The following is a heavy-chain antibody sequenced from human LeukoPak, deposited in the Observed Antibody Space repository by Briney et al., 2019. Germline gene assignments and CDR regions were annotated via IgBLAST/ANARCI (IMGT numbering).Heavy chain of an antibody. J-gene: IGHJ4*02. V-gene: IGHV4-39*07. Sequence: PSETLSLTCTVSGGSISSSSYYWGWIRQPPGKGLEWIGSIYYSGSTCYNPSLKSRVTISVDTSKNQFSLKLSSVTAADTAVYYCAREGIQLWLPKAFDYWGQGTLVTVSS. CDR1: GGSISSSSYY. D-gene: IGHD5-18*01. CDR2: IYYSGST. CDR3: AREGIQLWLPKAFDY.